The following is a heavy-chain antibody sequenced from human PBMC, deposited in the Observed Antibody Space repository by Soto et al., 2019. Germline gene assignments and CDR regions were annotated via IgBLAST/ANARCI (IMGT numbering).Heavy chain of an antibody. V-gene: IGHV4-31*03. J-gene: IGHJ6*02. CDR2: IYYSGST. CDR1: GGSISSGGYY. D-gene: IGHD3-22*01. Sequence: PSETLSLTCTVSGGSISSGGYYWSWIRQHPGKGLEWIGYIYYSGSTYYNPSLKRRVTISVDTTKNQFSLKLSSGTAVYTAVYYCARECRVGSGYHYYYYGIDAWGQGTTVTVSS. CDR3: ARECRVGSGYHYYYYGIDA.